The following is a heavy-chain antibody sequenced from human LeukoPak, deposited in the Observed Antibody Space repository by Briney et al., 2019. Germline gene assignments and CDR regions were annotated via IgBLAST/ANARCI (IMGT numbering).Heavy chain of an antibody. Sequence: GGSLRLSCAASGFTFSSYSMNWVRQAPGKGLEWVSSISSSSSYIYYADSVKGRFTISRDNAKNSLYLQMNSLRAEDTAVYCCARVSRGRNGDDYWGQGTLVTASS. J-gene: IGHJ4*02. CDR2: ISSSSSYI. CDR1: GFTFSSYS. CDR3: ARVSRGRNGDDY. V-gene: IGHV3-21*01. D-gene: IGHD2-8*01.